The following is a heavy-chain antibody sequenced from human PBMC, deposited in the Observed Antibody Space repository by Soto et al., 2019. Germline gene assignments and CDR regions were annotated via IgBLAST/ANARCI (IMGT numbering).Heavy chain of an antibody. CDR3: AKAFEYSSSSFSDY. CDR1: GFTFSSYA. Sequence: PGGSLRLSCAASGFTFSSYAMSWVRQAPGKGLEWVSAISGSGGSTYYADSVKGRFTISRDNSKNTLYLQMNSLRAEDTAVYYCAKAFEYSSSSFSDYWGQGTLVTVSS. D-gene: IGHD6-6*01. V-gene: IGHV3-23*01. CDR2: ISGSGGST. J-gene: IGHJ4*02.